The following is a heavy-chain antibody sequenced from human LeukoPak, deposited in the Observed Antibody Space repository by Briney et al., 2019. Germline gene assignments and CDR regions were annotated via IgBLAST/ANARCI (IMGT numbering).Heavy chain of an antibody. CDR3: TKSRISFSGQADH. J-gene: IGHJ4*02. V-gene: IGHV3-48*04. CDR1: GFDFSTYS. Sequence: GGSLRLSCAASGFDFSTYSIDWVRQAPGKGLEWVSYISSSSSNIYHADSVKGRFTISRDNAKNSLYLQMNSLRAEDTAVYYCTKSRISFSGQADHWGQGTLVTVSS. D-gene: IGHD5-12*01. CDR2: ISSSSSNI.